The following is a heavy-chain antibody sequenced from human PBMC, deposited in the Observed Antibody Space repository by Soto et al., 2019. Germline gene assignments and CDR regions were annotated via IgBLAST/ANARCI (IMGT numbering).Heavy chain of an antibody. CDR2: IYYSGST. CDR3: ARNIVLMGGWFDP. D-gene: IGHD2-8*01. CDR1: GGSISSGDYY. Sequence: SETLSLTCTVSGGSISSGDYYWSWNRQPPGKGLEWIGYIYYSGSTYFNPSLKSRVAISVDTSKNQFSLKLNSVTAADTAVYYCARNIVLMGGWFDPWGQGTLVTVSS. V-gene: IGHV4-30-4*01. J-gene: IGHJ5*02.